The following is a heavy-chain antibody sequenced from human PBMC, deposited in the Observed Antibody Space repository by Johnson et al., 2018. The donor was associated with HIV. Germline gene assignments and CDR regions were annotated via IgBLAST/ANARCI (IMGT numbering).Heavy chain of an antibody. Sequence: QVQLVESGGGVVQPGRSLRLSCAASGFTFSSYAMHWVRQAPGKGLEWVSVIYSGGSIYYADFVKGRSTISSDNSKNTLYLQMNSLRAEDTAVYYCARSNQPGDAFDIWGQGTMVTVSS. V-gene: IGHV3-NL1*01. CDR3: ARSNQPGDAFDI. J-gene: IGHJ3*02. D-gene: IGHD2-2*01. CDR2: IYSGGSI. CDR1: GFTFSSYA.